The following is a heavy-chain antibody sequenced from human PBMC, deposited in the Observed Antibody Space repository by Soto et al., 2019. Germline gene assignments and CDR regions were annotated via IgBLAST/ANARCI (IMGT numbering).Heavy chain of an antibody. CDR3: ARVIWSGHLTSDL. V-gene: IGHV3-30*03. CDR1: GFTFSSYG. CDR2: TSFDGSNK. J-gene: IGHJ5*02. Sequence: PGGSLRLSCAASGFTFSSYGMHWVRQAPGKGLEWVAVTSFDGSNKYYGDSVKGRFTISRDNAKNSLYLQMNSLRDEDTAVYYCARVIWSGHLTSDLWGQGTLVTVSS. D-gene: IGHD3-3*01.